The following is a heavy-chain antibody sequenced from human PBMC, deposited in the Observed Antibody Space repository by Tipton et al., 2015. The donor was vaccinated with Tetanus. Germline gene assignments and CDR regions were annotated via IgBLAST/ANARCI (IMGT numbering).Heavy chain of an antibody. V-gene: IGHV4-39*01. CDR2: ISYSGNT. CDR1: GGSISSGVYY. CDR3: ARRGGDFLTGYYGS. J-gene: IGHJ5*02. D-gene: IGHD3-9*01. Sequence: TLSLTCTVSGGSISSGVYYWGWLRQDPGKGLEWIGRISYSGNTAYNPSLKSRVAISEDTSKNQFSLKLTSVTAADTAVYYCARRGGDFLTGYYGSWGQGTPVIVSS.